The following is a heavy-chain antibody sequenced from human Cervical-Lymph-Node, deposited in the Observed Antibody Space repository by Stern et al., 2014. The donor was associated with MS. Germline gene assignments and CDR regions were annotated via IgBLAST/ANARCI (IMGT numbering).Heavy chain of an antibody. V-gene: IGHV2-5*02. CDR1: GFSLSTSGVG. D-gene: IGHD1/OR15-1a*01. Sequence: QVTLRESGPTRVKPTQTLALTCTFSGFSLSTSGVGVGWIRQPPGKALEGLAVIYWDDDNRYNPSLKSRLTISKDTSKNQVVLIMTNMDPMDTATYFCAHRLSGGNGNWDTGILDYWGQGALVTVSS. CDR2: IYWDDDN. CDR3: AHRLSGGNGNWDTGILDY. J-gene: IGHJ4*02.